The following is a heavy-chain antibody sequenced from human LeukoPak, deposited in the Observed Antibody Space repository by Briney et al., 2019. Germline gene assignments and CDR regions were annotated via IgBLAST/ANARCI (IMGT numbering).Heavy chain of an antibody. Sequence: GGSLRLSCAASGFTFSSYAMSWVRQAPGKGLEWVSAINGSGGSTYYADSVKGRFTISRDNSKNTLYLQMNSLRAEDTAVYYCAKDQKWELLPFDYWGQGTLVTVSS. CDR3: AKDQKWELLPFDY. J-gene: IGHJ4*02. D-gene: IGHD1-26*01. CDR1: GFTFSSYA. V-gene: IGHV3-23*01. CDR2: INGSGGST.